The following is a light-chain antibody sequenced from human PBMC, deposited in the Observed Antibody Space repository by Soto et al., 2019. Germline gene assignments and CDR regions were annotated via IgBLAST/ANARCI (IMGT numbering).Light chain of an antibody. CDR2: DAS. Sequence: ENVLTQSPGTLSLSPGERATLSCRAVQSVAGDYVAWYQQKPGLAPSLLIYDASRRATGIPDRFSGSGSGTDFTLTISRLEPEDFAVYYCHQYGSSPPGTFGQGTKVEIK. CDR3: HQYGSSPPGT. V-gene: IGKV3-20*01. CDR1: QSVAGDY. J-gene: IGKJ1*01.